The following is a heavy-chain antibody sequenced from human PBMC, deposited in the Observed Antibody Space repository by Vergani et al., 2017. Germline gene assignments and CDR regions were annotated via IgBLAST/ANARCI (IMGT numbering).Heavy chain of an antibody. CDR3: AKDSPRYSGSYYGYFDY. J-gene: IGHJ4*02. CDR2: IYSGGST. V-gene: IGHV3-66*02. CDR1: GFTVSSNY. D-gene: IGHD1-26*01. Sequence: EVQLVESGGGLVQPGGSLRLSCAASGFTVSSNYMSWVRQAPGKGLEWVSVIYSGGSTYYADSVKGRFTISRDNSKNTLYLQMNSLRAEDTALYYCAKDSPRYSGSYYGYFDYWGQGTLVTVSS.